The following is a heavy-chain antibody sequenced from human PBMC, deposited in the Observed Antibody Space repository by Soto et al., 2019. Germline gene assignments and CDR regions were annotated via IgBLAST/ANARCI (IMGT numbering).Heavy chain of an antibody. CDR1: GFTFSSYA. J-gene: IGHJ4*02. Sequence: PGGSLRLSCAASGFTFSSYAMSWVRQAPGKGLEWVSAISGSGGSTYYADSVKGRFTISRDNSKNTLYLQMNSLRAEDTAVYYCAKRYSSSNKYEYYFDYWGQGTLVTVSS. CDR3: AKRYSSSNKYEYYFDY. D-gene: IGHD6-6*01. V-gene: IGHV3-23*01. CDR2: ISGSGGST.